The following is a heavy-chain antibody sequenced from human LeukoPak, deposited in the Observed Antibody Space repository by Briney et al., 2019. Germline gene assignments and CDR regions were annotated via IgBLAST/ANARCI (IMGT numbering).Heavy chain of an antibody. V-gene: IGHV3-23*01. CDR2: ISGSGGST. J-gene: IGHJ3*01. CDR1: GLTFSSYA. Sequence: PGGSLSLSCAASGLTFSSYAMSWVRQAPGKGLEWVSAISGSGGSTYFADSVKGRFTISRDNSKNTLSLQMNSLRAEDTAVYYCAKDGYCSGGSCSFDAFDVWGQGTMVTVSS. D-gene: IGHD2-15*01. CDR3: AKDGYCSGGSCSFDAFDV.